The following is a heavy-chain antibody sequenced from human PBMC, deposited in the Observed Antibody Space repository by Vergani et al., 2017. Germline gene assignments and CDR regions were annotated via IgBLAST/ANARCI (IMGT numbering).Heavy chain of an antibody. Sequence: QVQLQESGPGLVKPSQTLSLTCTVSGGSISSGSYYWSWIRQPAGKGLEWIGRIYTSGSTNYNPSLKSRVTISVDTSKNQFSLKLSYVTAADTAVYYCARDRNSVVPAVKRGYYYYMDVWGKGTTVTVSS. J-gene: IGHJ6*03. CDR2: IYTSGST. V-gene: IGHV4-61*02. CDR1: GGSISSGSYY. D-gene: IGHD2-2*01. CDR3: ARDRNSVVPAVKRGYYYYMDV.